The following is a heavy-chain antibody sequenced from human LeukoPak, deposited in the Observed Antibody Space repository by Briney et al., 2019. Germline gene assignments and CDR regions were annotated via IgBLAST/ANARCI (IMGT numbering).Heavy chain of an antibody. Sequence: PSETLSLTCTVSGGSINNYYWSWIRQPAGKGLEWIGRIYTSGSTNYNPSLKSRVTMSVDTSKNQFSLKLSSVTAADTAVYYCASSRVECSSTSCYADYYYYGMDVWGQGTTVTVSS. D-gene: IGHD2-2*01. CDR3: ASSRVECSSTSCYADYYYYGMDV. V-gene: IGHV4-4*07. CDR1: GGSINNYY. J-gene: IGHJ6*02. CDR2: IYTSGST.